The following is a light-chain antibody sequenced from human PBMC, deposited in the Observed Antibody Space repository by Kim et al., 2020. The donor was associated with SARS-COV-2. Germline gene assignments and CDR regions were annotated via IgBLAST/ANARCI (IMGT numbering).Light chain of an antibody. CDR3: QAWDSSTVV. CDR2: QDS. J-gene: IGLJ2*01. Sequence: VSQGRTASITCSGDKLGEKYASCYQKKPGRSPVLVIYQDSKRPSGIPGRFSGSNSGNTATLTISGTQAMDEADYYCQAWDSSTVVFGGGTQLTVL. V-gene: IGLV3-1*01. CDR1: KLGEKY.